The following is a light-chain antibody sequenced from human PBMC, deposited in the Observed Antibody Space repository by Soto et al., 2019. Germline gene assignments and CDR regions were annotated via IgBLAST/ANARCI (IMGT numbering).Light chain of an antibody. CDR3: QQYNNWPPLFT. J-gene: IGKJ3*01. CDR1: QSVSSN. CDR2: GAS. V-gene: IGKV3-15*01. Sequence: EIVMTQSPATLSVSPGERATLSCRASQSVSSNLAWYQQKPGPAPGLLIYGASTRATGIPARFSGSGSGTEFILTISSLQSEDFAVYYCQQYNNWPPLFTFGPGTKVDIK.